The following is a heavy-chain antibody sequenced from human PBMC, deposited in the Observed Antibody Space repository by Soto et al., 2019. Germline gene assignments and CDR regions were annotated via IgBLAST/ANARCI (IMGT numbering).Heavy chain of an antibody. CDR2: IIPIFGTA. J-gene: IGHJ6*02. CDR3: ARGRESPGPGYSYGQTYYYYGMDV. D-gene: IGHD5-18*01. CDR1: GGTFSSYA. Sequence: GASVKVSCKASGGTFSSYAISWVRQAPGQGLEWMGGIIPIFGTANYAQKFQGRVTITADESTSTAYMELSSLRSEDTAVYYCARGRESPGPGYSYGQTYYYYGMDVWGQGTTVTVSS. V-gene: IGHV1-69*13.